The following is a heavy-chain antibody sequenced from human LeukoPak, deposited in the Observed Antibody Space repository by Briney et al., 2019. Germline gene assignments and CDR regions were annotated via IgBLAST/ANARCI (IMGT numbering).Heavy chain of an antibody. CDR1: GFTFSSYA. V-gene: IGHV3-23*01. CDR3: AKDRDPRYCSSTSCPSGFDY. Sequence: PGGSLRLSCAASGFTFSSYAMSWVRQAPGKGLEWVSAISGSGGSTYYADSVKGRFTISRDNSKNTLYLQMNSLRAEDTAVYYCAKDRDPRYCSSTSCPSGFDYWGQGTLVAVSS. CDR2: ISGSGGST. J-gene: IGHJ4*02. D-gene: IGHD2-2*01.